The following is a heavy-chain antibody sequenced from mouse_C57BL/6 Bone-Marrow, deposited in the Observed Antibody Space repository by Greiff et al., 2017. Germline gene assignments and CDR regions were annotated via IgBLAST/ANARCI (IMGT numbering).Heavy chain of an antibody. CDR2: IYPGSGST. CDR1: GYTFTSYW. CDR3: ARGGCLLYYYAMDY. Sequence: VQLQQPGAELVKPGASVKMSCTASGYTFTSYWITWVKQRPGQGLEWIGDIYPGSGSTNYTEKFKCKATLTVDTSSSTAYMQLSSLTSEDSAVYYCARGGCLLYYYAMDYWGQGTSVTVSS. J-gene: IGHJ4*01. D-gene: IGHD2-3*01. V-gene: IGHV1-55*01.